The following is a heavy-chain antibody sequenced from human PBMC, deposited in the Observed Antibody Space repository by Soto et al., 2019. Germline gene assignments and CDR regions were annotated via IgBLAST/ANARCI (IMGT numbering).Heavy chain of an antibody. CDR1: GFTFSSYA. Sequence: PGGSLRLSCAASGFTFSSYAMSWVRQAPGKGLEWVSAISGSGGSTYYADSVKGRFTISRDNSKNTLYLQMNSLRAEDTAVYYCAKDHLVCSSTSCPARGFYFDYWGQGTLVTVSS. CDR3: AKDHLVCSSTSCPARGFYFDY. D-gene: IGHD2-2*01. J-gene: IGHJ4*02. CDR2: ISGSGGST. V-gene: IGHV3-23*01.